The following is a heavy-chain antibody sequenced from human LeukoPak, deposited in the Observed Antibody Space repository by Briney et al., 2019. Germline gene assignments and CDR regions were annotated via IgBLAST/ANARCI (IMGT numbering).Heavy chain of an antibody. CDR3: AKDLAPAAY. Sequence: PGGSLILSCAASGFTFSSYWMSWVRQAPGKGLEWVAKINQYGTEKYYVDSVKGRFTISRDNSKKTLFLQMNSLRAEDTAVYYCAKDLAPAAYWGQGTLVTVSS. CDR2: INQYGTEK. J-gene: IGHJ4*02. D-gene: IGHD2-2*01. V-gene: IGHV3-7*05. CDR1: GFTFSSYW.